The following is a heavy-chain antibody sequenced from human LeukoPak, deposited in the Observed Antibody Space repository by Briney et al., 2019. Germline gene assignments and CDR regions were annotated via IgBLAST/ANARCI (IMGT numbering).Heavy chain of an antibody. J-gene: IGHJ4*02. CDR3: ARSGVFLGYYRENYFDY. CDR1: GGSFSGYD. D-gene: IGHD3-22*01. V-gene: IGHV4-34*01. CDR2: INHSGST. Sequence: PSETLSLTCAVYGGSFSGYDWSWVRQPPGKGLEWIGEINHSGSTNYNPSLKSRVTISVDTSKNQFSLKLSSVTAADTAVYYCARSGVFLGYYRENYFDYWGQGTLVTVSS.